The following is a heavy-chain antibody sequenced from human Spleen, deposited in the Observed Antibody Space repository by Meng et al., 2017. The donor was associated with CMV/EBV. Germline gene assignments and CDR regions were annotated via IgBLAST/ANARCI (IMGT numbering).Heavy chain of an antibody. CDR3: VRDWSDASFWFDP. D-gene: IGHD3-3*01. V-gene: IGHV3-21*06. Sequence: GGSLRLSCAASGFQFNDFTMNWVRQAPGKGLDWVSSISPGSSFTYYADSLRGRFTISRDNAKNSLYLQINNLRAEDTAVYYCVRDWSDASFWFDPWGHGTLVTVSS. CDR1: GFQFNDFT. J-gene: IGHJ5*02. CDR2: ISPGSSFT.